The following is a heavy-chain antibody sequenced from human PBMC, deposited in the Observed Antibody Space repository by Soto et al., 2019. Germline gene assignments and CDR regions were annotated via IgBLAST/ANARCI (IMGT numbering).Heavy chain of an antibody. CDR3: ATPSGLTVTGPDY. V-gene: IGHV3-23*01. J-gene: IGHJ4*02. CDR1: GFTFSNYA. D-gene: IGHD6-19*01. Sequence: PGGSLRLSCAASGFTFSNYALSWVRQAPGKGLEWVSAISGDGGSTYNADSVRGRFTISRDNSKNALYLQMNSLRAEDTAVYYCATPSGLTVTGPDYWGQGTLVTVSS. CDR2: ISGDGGST.